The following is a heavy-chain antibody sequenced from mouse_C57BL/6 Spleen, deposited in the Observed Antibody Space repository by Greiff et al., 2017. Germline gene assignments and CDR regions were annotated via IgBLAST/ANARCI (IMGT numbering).Heavy chain of an antibody. CDR2: ISSGSSTI. V-gene: IGHV5-17*01. Sequence: EVMLVESGGGLVKPGGSLKLSCAASGFTFSDYGMHWVRQAPEKGLEWVAYISSGSSTIYYADKVKGRFTISRDNAKNTLFLQMTSLRSEDTAMYYCARRVVPYYAMDYWGQGTSGTVSS. CDR1: GFTFSDYG. J-gene: IGHJ4*01. D-gene: IGHD1-1*01. CDR3: ARRVVPYYAMDY.